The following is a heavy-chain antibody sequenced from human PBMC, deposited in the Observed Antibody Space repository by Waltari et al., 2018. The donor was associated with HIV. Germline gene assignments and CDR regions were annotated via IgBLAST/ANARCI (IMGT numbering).Heavy chain of an antibody. CDR1: GFTFSSYA. CDR3: AKRGGIRFLEWLSPFPHFDY. D-gene: IGHD3-3*01. CDR2: ISGSGGST. J-gene: IGHJ4*02. V-gene: IGHV3-23*01. Sequence: EVQLLESGGGLVQPGGSLRLSCAASGFTFSSYAMSWVRQAPGKGLEWVSAISGSGGSTYYADSVKGRFTISRDNSKNTLYLQMNSLRAEDTAVYYCAKRGGIRFLEWLSPFPHFDYWGQGTLVTVSS.